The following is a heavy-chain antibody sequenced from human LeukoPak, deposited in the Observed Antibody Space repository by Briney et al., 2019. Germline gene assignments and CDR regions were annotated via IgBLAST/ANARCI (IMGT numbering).Heavy chain of an antibody. CDR1: GFTFSSYW. Sequence: QPGGSLSLSCAASGFTFSSYWMYWARQAPGKGLVWVSRINSDGSSTTYADSVKGRFTISRDNAKNTLYLQMNSLRAEDTAVYYCARATPGRYFDYRGQGTLVTVSS. J-gene: IGHJ4*02. CDR3: ARATPGRYFDY. CDR2: INSDGSST. V-gene: IGHV3-74*01. D-gene: IGHD3-16*02.